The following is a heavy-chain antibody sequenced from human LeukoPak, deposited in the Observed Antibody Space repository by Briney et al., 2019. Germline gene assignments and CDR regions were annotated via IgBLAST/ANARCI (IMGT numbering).Heavy chain of an antibody. CDR3: ARGVRGVMITHYYYYMDV. D-gene: IGHD3-10*01. Sequence: ASVKVSCKASGYTFTKYYIHWVRQAPGQGLEWMGIINPRGGSTIYSQKFQGRVAMTRDMSTSTVYMELSSLRAEDTAVYYCARGVRGVMITHYYYYMDVWGKGTTVTVSS. J-gene: IGHJ6*03. CDR1: GYTFTKYY. V-gene: IGHV1-46*01. CDR2: INPRGGST.